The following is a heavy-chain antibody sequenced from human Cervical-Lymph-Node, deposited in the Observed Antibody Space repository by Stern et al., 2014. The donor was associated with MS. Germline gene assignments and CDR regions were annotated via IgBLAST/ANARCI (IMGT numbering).Heavy chain of an antibody. CDR1: GFTFSRYA. CDR3: ARDRLDGDYVYYYGLDV. D-gene: IGHD4-17*01. Sequence: VQLVESGGGVVRPGRSLRLSCATSGFTFSRYAVLWVRQAPGKGLEWVAALAYDGSNKFYGDSVKGRFTISRDNSKNTLFLQMNNLRPEDSGVYRCARDRLDGDYVYYYGLDVWGQGTTVTVSS. V-gene: IGHV3-30*03. J-gene: IGHJ6*02. CDR2: LAYDGSNK.